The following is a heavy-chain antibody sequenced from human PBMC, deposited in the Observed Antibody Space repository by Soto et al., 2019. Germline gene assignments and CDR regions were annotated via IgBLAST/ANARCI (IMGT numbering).Heavy chain of an antibody. D-gene: IGHD4-4*01. CDR2: ISGSGGST. V-gene: IGHV3-23*01. CDR3: TKDSYSNYVYYYYGMDV. Sequence: GGSLRLSCAASGFTFSSYAMSWVRQAPGKGLEWVSAISGSGGSTYYADSVKGRFTISRDNSKTTLYLQMNSRGVEDTGVYYCTKDSYSNYVYYYYGMDVWGQGATVTVSS. J-gene: IGHJ6*02. CDR1: GFTFSSYA.